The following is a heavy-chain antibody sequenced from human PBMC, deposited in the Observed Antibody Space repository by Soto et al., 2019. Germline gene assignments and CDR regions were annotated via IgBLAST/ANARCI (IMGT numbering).Heavy chain of an antibody. Sequence: GASVKVSCKASGGTFSSYAISWVRQAPGQGLEWMGGIIPIFGTANYAQKFQGRVTITADESTSTAYMELSSLRSEDTAVYYCARGITGTTSYYGMDVWGQGTTVTVSS. D-gene: IGHD1-7*01. V-gene: IGHV1-69*13. CDR1: GGTFSSYA. J-gene: IGHJ6*02. CDR2: IIPIFGTA. CDR3: ARGITGTTSYYGMDV.